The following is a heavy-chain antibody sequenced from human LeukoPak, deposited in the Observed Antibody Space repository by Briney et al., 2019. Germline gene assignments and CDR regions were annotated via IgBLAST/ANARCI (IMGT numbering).Heavy chain of an antibody. J-gene: IGHJ6*03. V-gene: IGHV1-8*01. CDR2: LNPNSGNT. CDR3: ARGPNYYYHMDV. Sequence: ASVKVSCKASGYTFTSYDIKWVRQATGQGLEWMGWLNPNSGNTGYAQKFQDRVTVTRDTSISTAYMELTGLRSEITGVYYCARGPNYYYHMDVWGKGTTVTVSS. CDR1: GYTFTSYD.